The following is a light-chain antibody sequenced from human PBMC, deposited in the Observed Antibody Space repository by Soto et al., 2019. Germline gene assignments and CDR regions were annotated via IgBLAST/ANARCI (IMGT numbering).Light chain of an antibody. CDR1: QNVRSN. CDR3: QHRSNWPWT. Sequence: EIVLTQSPATLSLSPGERATLSCRASQNVRSNLAWYQQKPGQAPRLLIYDASNRATGIPARFSGSGSGTDFTLAISSLEPEDFAVYYCQHRSNWPWTFGQGTKVDI. J-gene: IGKJ1*01. CDR2: DAS. V-gene: IGKV3-11*01.